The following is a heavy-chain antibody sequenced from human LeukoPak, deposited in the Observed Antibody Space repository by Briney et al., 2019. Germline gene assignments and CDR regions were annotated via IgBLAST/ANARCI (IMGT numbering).Heavy chain of an antibody. CDR3: ARDSTNDLWSGSNPTSYDILTGYKDY. Sequence: PGRSLRLSCAASGFTFSSYGMQWVRQAPGKGLEWVAVIWYDGSNKYYADSVKGRFTISRDNSKNTLYLQMKSLRAEDTAVYYCARDSTNDLWSGSNPTSYDILTGYKDYWGQGTLVTVSS. J-gene: IGHJ4*02. V-gene: IGHV3-33*01. CDR2: IWYDGSNK. CDR1: GFTFSSYG. D-gene: IGHD3-9*01.